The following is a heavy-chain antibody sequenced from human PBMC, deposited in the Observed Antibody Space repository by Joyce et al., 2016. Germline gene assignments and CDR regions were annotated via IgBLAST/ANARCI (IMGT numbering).Heavy chain of an antibody. CDR3: TTPSCAN. CDR2: INSDDSRI. V-gene: IGHV3-48*03. Sequence: EVQLVEYGGGLVQPGGSLRLSCAASGIIFRHKEMNWGRQAPGKGQEWISSINSDDSRIHYADSVRGRFTISRDNARNSLFLEMNSLGVEDTAMYYCTTPSCANWGQGSLVTVSS. CDR1: GIIFRHKE. D-gene: IGHD2-2*01. J-gene: IGHJ4*02.